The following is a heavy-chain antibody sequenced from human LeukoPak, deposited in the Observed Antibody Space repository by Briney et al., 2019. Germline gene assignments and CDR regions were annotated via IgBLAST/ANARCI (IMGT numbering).Heavy chain of an antibody. CDR1: GYTFTSYG. J-gene: IGHJ5*02. CDR3: ARDGRGHWDTSRWYLGNWFDP. Sequence: GASVKVSCKASGYTFTSYGINWVRQAPGQELEWMGWISTYDANTEYAQKLRGRVTMTTDTSTSTAYMEVRSLRSDDTAVYYCARDGRGHWDTSRWYLGNWFDPWGQGTLVTVSS. D-gene: IGHD6-13*01. CDR2: ISTYDANT. V-gene: IGHV1-18*01.